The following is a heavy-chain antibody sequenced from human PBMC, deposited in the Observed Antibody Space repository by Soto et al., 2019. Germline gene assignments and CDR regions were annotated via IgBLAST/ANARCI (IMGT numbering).Heavy chain of an antibody. V-gene: IGHV3-48*01. D-gene: IGHD2-21*01. CDR3: ATQTGDSMGY. CDR1: GFTFSYYS. CDR2: ISSGSSTT. J-gene: IGHJ4*02. Sequence: GGSLRLSCAASGFTFSYYSMNWVRQAPGKGLEWVSYISSGSSTTYYTDSVKGRFTISRDNAKNSLYLQMNSLRPEDTAVYYCATQTGDSMGYWGQGTLVTVSS.